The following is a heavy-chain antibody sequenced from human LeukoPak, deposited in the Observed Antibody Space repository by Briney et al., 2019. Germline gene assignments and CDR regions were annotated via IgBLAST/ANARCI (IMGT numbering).Heavy chain of an antibody. J-gene: IGHJ5*02. Sequence: PSETLSLTCTVSGVSISSYYWSWIRQPPGKGLEWIGYIHYSGSTNYNPSLKSRVTISVDTSKNQFSLKLSSVTAADTAVYYCAREGYCTNGVCSNWFDPWGQGTLVTVSS. CDR1: GVSISSYY. CDR3: AREGYCTNGVCSNWFDP. D-gene: IGHD2-8*01. V-gene: IGHV4-59*01. CDR2: IHYSGST.